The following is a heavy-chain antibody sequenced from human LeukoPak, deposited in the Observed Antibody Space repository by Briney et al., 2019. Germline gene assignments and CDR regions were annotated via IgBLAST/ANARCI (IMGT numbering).Heavy chain of an antibody. Sequence: GGSLRLSCAASGFTFSSYWMSWVRQAPGKGLEWVANIKQDGSEKYYVDSVKGRFTISRDNAKNSLYLQMNSLRAEDTAVYYCARLYSSGYTNWFDPWGQGTLVTVSS. CDR2: IKQDGSEK. CDR3: ARLYSSGYTNWFDP. CDR1: GFTFSSYW. V-gene: IGHV3-7*03. J-gene: IGHJ5*02. D-gene: IGHD6-19*01.